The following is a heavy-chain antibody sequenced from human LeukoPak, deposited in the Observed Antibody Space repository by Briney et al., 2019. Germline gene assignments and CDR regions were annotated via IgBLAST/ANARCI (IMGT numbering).Heavy chain of an antibody. J-gene: IGHJ6*02. CDR2: IYTSGST. D-gene: IGHD3-9*01. CDR3: AGRYFDWLLPNYYYYGMDV. CDR1: GGSISSYY. Sequence: SETLSLTCTVSGGSISSYYWSWIRQPAGKGLEWIGRIYTSGSTNYNPSLKSRVTMSVDTSKNQFSLKLSSVTAADTAVYYCAGRYFDWLLPNYYYYGMDVWGRGTTVTVSS. V-gene: IGHV4-4*07.